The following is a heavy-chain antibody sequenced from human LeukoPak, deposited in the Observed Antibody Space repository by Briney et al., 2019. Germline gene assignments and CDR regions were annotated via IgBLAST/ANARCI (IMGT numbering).Heavy chain of an antibody. V-gene: IGHV3-74*01. CDR2: INTDGSTK. Sequence: GGPLRLSCAASGFTFSSYWVHWVRQARGKGLVCVSRINTDGSTKSYADSVKGRFTISRDNAKNTLYLQPDNLRAEDTAVYYCVRVSNSDCAYWGQGTLVTVSS. CDR1: GFTFSSYW. D-gene: IGHD5/OR15-5a*01. CDR3: VRVSNSDCAY. J-gene: IGHJ4*02.